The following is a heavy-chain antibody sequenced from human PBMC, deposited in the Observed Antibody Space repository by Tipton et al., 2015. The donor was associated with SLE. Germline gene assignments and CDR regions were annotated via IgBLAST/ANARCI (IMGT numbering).Heavy chain of an antibody. CDR1: GGSVRSSSYY. Sequence: LRLSCTVSGGSVRSSSYYWAWIRQPPGKGLEWIGYIYYSGNTNYNPSLKNRLTISVDTSKKQFSLRLSSVTAADSAVYYCARDQGDYGLFDNWSQGTLVTVSS. D-gene: IGHD4/OR15-4a*01. CDR2: IYYSGNT. J-gene: IGHJ4*02. V-gene: IGHV4-61*01. CDR3: ARDQGDYGLFDN.